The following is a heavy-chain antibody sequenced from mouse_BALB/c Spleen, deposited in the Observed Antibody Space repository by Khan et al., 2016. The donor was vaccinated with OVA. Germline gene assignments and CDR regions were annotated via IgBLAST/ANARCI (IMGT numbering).Heavy chain of an antibody. D-gene: IGHD1-2*01. CDR2: ISYSGST. CDR3: ARTARIKY. Sequence: EVQLQESGPGLVKPSQSLSLTCTVTGYSITNGYGWNWIRQLPGNKLEWMGYISYSGSTNYNPSLKSRISITRDTSNNPFFLQLNSVTTEDTATYYCARTARIKYWGQGTTLTVSS. V-gene: IGHV3-2*02. CDR1: GYSITNGYG. J-gene: IGHJ2*01.